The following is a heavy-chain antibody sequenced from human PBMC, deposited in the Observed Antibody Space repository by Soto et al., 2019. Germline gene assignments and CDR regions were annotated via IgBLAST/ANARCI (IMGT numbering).Heavy chain of an antibody. J-gene: IGHJ4*02. CDR2: IIPIFGTA. CDR3: MTYCSSPSCYQPYFDY. V-gene: IGHV1-69*13. Sequence: ASVKVSCKASGGAFSSYAISWVRQATGQGLEWMGGIIPIFGTANYAQKFQGRVTITADESTSTAYMELSSLRSEDTAVYYCMTYCSSPSCYQPYFDYWGQGTLVTVSS. CDR1: GGAFSSYA. D-gene: IGHD2-2*01.